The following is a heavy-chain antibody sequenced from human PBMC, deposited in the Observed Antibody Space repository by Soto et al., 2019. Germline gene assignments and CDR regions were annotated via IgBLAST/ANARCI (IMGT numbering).Heavy chain of an antibody. D-gene: IGHD3-3*01. CDR2: INHSGST. CDR1: GGSFSGYY. Sequence: QVQLQQWGAGLLKPSETLSLTCAVYGGSFSGYYWSWIRQPPGKGLEWIGEINHSGSTNYNPSLKSRVTISVDTSKNLFSLKLSAVTAADTAVYYCARGRNYDFWSGSIYYYYGMDVWGQGTTVTVSS. J-gene: IGHJ6*02. V-gene: IGHV4-34*01. CDR3: ARGRNYDFWSGSIYYYYGMDV.